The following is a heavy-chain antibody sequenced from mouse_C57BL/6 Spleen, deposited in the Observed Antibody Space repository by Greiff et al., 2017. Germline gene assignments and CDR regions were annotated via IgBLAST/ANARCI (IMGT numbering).Heavy chain of an antibody. CDR2: IDPTSGGP. CDR3: ARYRGLHYYGSSLGYFDV. D-gene: IGHD1-1*01. V-gene: IGHV1-72*01. J-gene: IGHJ1*03. Sequence: QVQLQQPGAALVKPGASVKLSCKASGYTFTSYWMHWVKPRPGRGLAWIGRIDPTSGGPTYNEKFKSKATLTVGKPSSTAYMQLSSLTSEDSAVYYCARYRGLHYYGSSLGYFDVWGTGTTVTVAS. CDR1: GYTFTSYW.